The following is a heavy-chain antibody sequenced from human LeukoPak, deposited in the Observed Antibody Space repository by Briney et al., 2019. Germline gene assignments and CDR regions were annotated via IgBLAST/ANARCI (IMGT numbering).Heavy chain of an antibody. CDR2: ISSSSSYI. CDR1: GFTFSSYS. J-gene: IGHJ4*02. V-gene: IGHV3-21*01. Sequence: GGSLRLSCAASGFTFSSYSMNWVSQAPGKGLEWVSFISSSSSYIYYADSVKGRFTISRDNAKNSLYLQMNSLRAEDTAVYYCARSSHYYDSSGSYYVLDYWGQGTLVTVSS. D-gene: IGHD3-22*01. CDR3: ARSSHYYDSSGSYYVLDY.